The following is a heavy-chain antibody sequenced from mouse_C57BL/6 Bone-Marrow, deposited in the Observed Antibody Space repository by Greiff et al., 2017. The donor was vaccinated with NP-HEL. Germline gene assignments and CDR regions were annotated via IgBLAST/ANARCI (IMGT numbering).Heavy chain of an antibody. D-gene: IGHD3-2*02. CDR3: ARRGTAQAPWFAY. V-gene: IGHV1-80*01. Sequence: QVQLKESGAELVKPGASVKISCKASGYAFSSYWMNWVKQRPGKGLEWIGQIYPGDGDTNYNGKFKGKATLTADKSSSTAYMQLSSLTSEDSAVYFCARRGTAQAPWFAYWGQGTLVTVSA. J-gene: IGHJ3*01. CDR1: GYAFSSYW. CDR2: IYPGDGDT.